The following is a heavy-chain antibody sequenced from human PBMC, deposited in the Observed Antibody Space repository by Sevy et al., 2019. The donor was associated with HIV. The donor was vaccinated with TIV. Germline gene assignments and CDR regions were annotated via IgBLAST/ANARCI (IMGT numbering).Heavy chain of an antibody. J-gene: IGHJ4*02. CDR2: ISYDGSNK. Sequence: GGSLRLSCAASGFTFSSYAMHWVRQAPGKGLEWVAVISYDGSNKYYADSVKGRLPISRDNSKNTLYLQMNSLRAEDTAGYYCARWCWDSRCYCPDYWGQGTLVTVSS. V-gene: IGHV3-30-3*01. CDR1: GFTFSSYA. CDR3: ARWCWDSRCYCPDY. D-gene: IGHD3-22*01.